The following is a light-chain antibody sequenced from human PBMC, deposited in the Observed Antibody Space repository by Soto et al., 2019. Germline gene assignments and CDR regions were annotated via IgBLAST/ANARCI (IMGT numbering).Light chain of an antibody. Sequence: DIVLTQSPDSLAVSLGELATTNCKSSHNILYSTDNKNYLTWYQQRPGQTPKLLFYWASTRESAVPDRFSGSESGTHFTLPIASLKAEAVAVYSCQQYYSAPPTFGQATKVDI. V-gene: IGKV4-1*01. CDR2: WAS. CDR3: QQYYSAPPT. J-gene: IGKJ1*01. CDR1: HNILYSTDNKNY.